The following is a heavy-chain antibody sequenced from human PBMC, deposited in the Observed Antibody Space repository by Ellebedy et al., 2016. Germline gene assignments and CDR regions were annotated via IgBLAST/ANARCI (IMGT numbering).Heavy chain of an antibody. D-gene: IGHD3-10*01. CDR3: AKHASYWEDTMVRGARMDV. CDR2: ISGSGGST. J-gene: IGHJ6*02. V-gene: IGHV3-23*01. CDR1: GFTFSSYA. Sequence: GGSLRLXXAASGFTFSSYAMSWVRQAPGKGLEWVSAISGSGGSTYYADSVKGRFTISRDNSKNTLYLQMNSLRAEDTAVYYCAKHASYWEDTMVRGARMDVWGQGTTVTVSS.